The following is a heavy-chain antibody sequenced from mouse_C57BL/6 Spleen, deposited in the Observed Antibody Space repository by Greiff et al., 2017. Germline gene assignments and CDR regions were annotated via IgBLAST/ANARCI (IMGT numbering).Heavy chain of an antibody. CDR2: ISYDGSN. Sequence: DVQLQESGPGLVKPSQSLSLTCSVTGYSITSGYYWNWIRQFPGNKLEWMGYISYDGSNNYNPSLKNRISITRDTSKNQFFLKFNSVTTEDTATYYCARDERSPTGVVPMDYWGEETSVTPSS. CDR3: ARDERSPTGVVPMDY. V-gene: IGHV3-6*01. J-gene: IGHJ4*01. D-gene: IGHD1-1*01. CDR1: GYSITSGYY.